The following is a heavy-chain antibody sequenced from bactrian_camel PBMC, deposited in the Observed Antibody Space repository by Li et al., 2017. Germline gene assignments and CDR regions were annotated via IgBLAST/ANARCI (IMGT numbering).Heavy chain of an antibody. J-gene: IGHJ4*01. Sequence: HVQLVESGGGLVQAGGLMRLSCAASGLTSAPYAMAWFRQAPGKEREGVAISWASGGGQTFYGDSVKGRFAISQDNAKDMVYLQMNNLKVEDTGMYYCAASYGLCTLNARFGFYGQGTQVTVS. CDR2: SWASGGGQT. D-gene: IGHD3*01. V-gene: IGHV3-3*01. CDR1: GLTSAPYA.